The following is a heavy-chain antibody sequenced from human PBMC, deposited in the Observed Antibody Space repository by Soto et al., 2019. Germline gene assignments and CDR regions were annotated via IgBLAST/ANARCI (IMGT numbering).Heavy chain of an antibody. J-gene: IGHJ4*02. CDR2: IWYDGTNK. V-gene: IGHV3-33*01. CDR3: ARGRYDILTGPWASYFDY. D-gene: IGHD3-9*01. CDR1: GFTFNTYV. Sequence: PGGSLILSCAASGFTFNTYVMHWVRQAPGKGLEWVAPIWYDGTNKYYTDSVKGRFTISRDNSENTLYLQMDSLRAEDTALYYCARGRYDILTGPWASYFDYWGQGALVTVS.